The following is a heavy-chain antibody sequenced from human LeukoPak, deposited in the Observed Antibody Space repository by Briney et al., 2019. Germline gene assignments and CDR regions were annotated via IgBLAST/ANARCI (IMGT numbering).Heavy chain of an antibody. D-gene: IGHD3-10*01. V-gene: IGHV1-2*04. CDR1: GYTFTGYY. CDR3: TTDSGRSYFYFNF. Sequence: ASVKVSCKASGYTFTGYYMHWVRQAPGQGLEWMGWINPNSGGTNYAQKFQGWVTMTRDTSISTAYMELRSLTSDDTAVYFCTTDSGRSYFYFNFWGQGTLVTVSS. J-gene: IGHJ4*02. CDR2: INPNSGGT.